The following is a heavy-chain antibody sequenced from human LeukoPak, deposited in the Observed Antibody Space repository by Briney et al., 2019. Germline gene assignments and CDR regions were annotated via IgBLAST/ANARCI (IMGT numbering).Heavy chain of an antibody. J-gene: IGHJ2*01. CDR2: INTNTGNP. V-gene: IGHV7-4-1*02. Sequence: ASVKVSCKASGYTFTSYAMNWVRQAPGQGLEWMGWINTNTGNPTYAQGFTGRFVFSLDTSVSTAYLQISSLKAEDTAVYYCASPGVLRFLEGPFDLWGRGTLVTVSS. CDR3: ASPGVLRFLEGPFDL. D-gene: IGHD3-3*01. CDR1: GYTFTSYA.